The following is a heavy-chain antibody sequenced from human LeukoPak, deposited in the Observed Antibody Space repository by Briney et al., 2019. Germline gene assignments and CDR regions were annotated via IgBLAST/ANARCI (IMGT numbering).Heavy chain of an antibody. CDR1: GFTFSDYY. Sequence: GGSLRLSCAASGFTFSDYYMSWIRQAPGKGLEWVSYVSSSGSITSYADSVKGRFTISRDNAKNSLYLQMNSLRAEDTAVYYCAREKGTVFDYWGQGALVTISS. D-gene: IGHD4-17*01. CDR3: AREKGTVFDY. CDR2: VSSSGSIT. V-gene: IGHV3-11*04. J-gene: IGHJ4*02.